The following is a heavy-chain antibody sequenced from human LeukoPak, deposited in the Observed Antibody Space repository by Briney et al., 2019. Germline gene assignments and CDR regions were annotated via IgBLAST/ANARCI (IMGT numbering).Heavy chain of an antibody. J-gene: IGHJ3*02. CDR1: GFTFSSYW. CDR2: INSDGSST. D-gene: IGHD6-19*01. CDR3: ARACLAQSAVAGIHDAFDI. V-gene: IGHV3-74*01. Sequence: PGGSLRLSCVASGFTFSSYWMHWVRQAPGKGLVWVSRINSDGSSTSYADSVKGRFTISRDNAKNSLYLQMNSLRAEDTAVYYCARACLAQSAVAGIHDAFDIWGQGTMVTVSS.